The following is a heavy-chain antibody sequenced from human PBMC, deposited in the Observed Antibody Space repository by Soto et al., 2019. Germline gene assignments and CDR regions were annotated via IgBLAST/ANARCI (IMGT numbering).Heavy chain of an antibody. CDR1: GGSISSGDYY. CDR3: ARGSGYYYVWWYFDL. V-gene: IGHV4-30-4*01. Sequence: TSETLSLTCTVSGGSISSGDYYWSWIRQPPGKGLEWIGYIYYSGSTYYNPSLKSRVTISVDTSKNQFSLKLSSVTAADTAVYYCARGSGYYYVWWYFDLWGRGTLVTVSS. CDR2: IYYSGST. D-gene: IGHD3-22*01. J-gene: IGHJ2*01.